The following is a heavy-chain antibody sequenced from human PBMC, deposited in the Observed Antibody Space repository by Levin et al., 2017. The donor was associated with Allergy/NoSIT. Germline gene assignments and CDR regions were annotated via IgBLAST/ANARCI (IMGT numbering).Heavy chain of an antibody. CDR3: ARGGIAAASTRGFDS. V-gene: IGHV6-1*01. CDR2: TYYRSKWFN. CDR1: GDSVSSNSAA. Sequence: SQTLSLTCAISGDSVSSNSAAWNWIRQSPSRGLEWLGRTYYRSKWFNDYAVSVKSGITINPDTSKNQFSLQLNSVTPEDTAVYYCARGGIAAASTRGFDSWGQGTMVTVSS. J-gene: IGHJ3*02. D-gene: IGHD6-13*01.